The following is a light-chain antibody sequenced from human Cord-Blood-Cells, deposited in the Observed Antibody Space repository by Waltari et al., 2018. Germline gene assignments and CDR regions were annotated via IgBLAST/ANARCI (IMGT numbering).Light chain of an antibody. Sequence: QSALTQPASVSGSPGQSITISCTGTSSDVGSYTLVSWYQQHPGKAPKLMVYEVSKRPSGVSKRFSGSKAGNTASLTISGLQAEDEADYYCCSYAGSSTLVFGGGTRLTVL. CDR3: CSYAGSSTLV. J-gene: IGLJ3*02. V-gene: IGLV2-23*02. CDR1: SSDVGSYTL. CDR2: EVS.